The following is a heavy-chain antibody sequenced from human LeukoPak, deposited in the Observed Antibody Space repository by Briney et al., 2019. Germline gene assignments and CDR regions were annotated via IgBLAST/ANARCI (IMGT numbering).Heavy chain of an antibody. CDR2: ISWNSGSI. CDR1: GFTFDDYA. CDR3: AKDITSDTIFGVVTSFDI. V-gene: IGHV3-9*01. J-gene: IGHJ3*02. Sequence: PGRSLRLSCAASGFTFDDYAMHWVRQAPGKGLEWVSGISWNSGSIGYADSVKGRFTISRDNAKNSLYLQMNSLRAEDTALYYCAKDITSDTIFGVVTSFDIWGQGTMVTVSS. D-gene: IGHD3-3*01.